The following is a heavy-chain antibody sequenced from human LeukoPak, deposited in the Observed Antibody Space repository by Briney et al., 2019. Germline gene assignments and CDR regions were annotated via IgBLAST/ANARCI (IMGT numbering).Heavy chain of an antibody. D-gene: IGHD2-2*01. CDR2: ISDYNGNT. CDR1: GYTFTSYG. V-gene: IGHV1-18*01. J-gene: IGHJ4*02. CDR3: ARSTVVPAAMGLVDY. Sequence: ASVKVSCKASGYTFTSYGISWVRQAPGHGLEWMGWISDYNGNTNYAQKLQGRVTMTTDTSTSTAYMELRSLRSDDTAVYYCARSTVVPAAMGLVDYWGQGTLVTVSS.